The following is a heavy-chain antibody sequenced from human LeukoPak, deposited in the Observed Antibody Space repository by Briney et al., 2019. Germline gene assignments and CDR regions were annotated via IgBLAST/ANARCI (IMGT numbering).Heavy chain of an antibody. J-gene: IGHJ4*02. Sequence: GGSLRLSCAASGFTFSSHAMSWVRQAPGKGLEWVSGISGSGDSTNYADSVKGRFTVSRDNSRNTLYLQMNSLRAEDTAVYYCAKHGTYYDFWSGQYYFDYWGQGTLVTVSS. CDR2: ISGSGDST. CDR1: GFTFSSHA. CDR3: AKHGTYYDFWSGQYYFDY. V-gene: IGHV3-23*01. D-gene: IGHD3-3*01.